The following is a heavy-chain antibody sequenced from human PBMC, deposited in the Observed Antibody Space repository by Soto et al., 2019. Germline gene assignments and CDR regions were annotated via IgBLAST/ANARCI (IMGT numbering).Heavy chain of an antibody. CDR3: AHLLLRNFDWLPLAYDY. V-gene: IGHV3-48*01. D-gene: IGHD3-9*01. CDR2: ISSSSSTI. Sequence: GGSLRLSCAASGFTFSSYSMNWVRQAPGKGLEWVSYISSSSSTIYYADSVKGRFTISRDNAKNSLYLQMTNMDPVDTATYYCAHLLLRNFDWLPLAYDYWGQGTLVTVSS. J-gene: IGHJ4*02. CDR1: GFTFSSYS.